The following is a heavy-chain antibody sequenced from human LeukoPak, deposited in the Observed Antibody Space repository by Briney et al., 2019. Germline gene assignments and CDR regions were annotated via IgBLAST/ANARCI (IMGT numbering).Heavy chain of an antibody. D-gene: IGHD2-21*02. CDR1: GGSISSYY. CDR2: IYYSGST. CDR3: ARAEAYCGGDCFNFDY. Sequence: SKTLSLTCTVSGGSISSYYWSWIRQPPGKGLEWIGYIYYSGSTNYNPSLKSRVTTSVDTSKNQFSLKLSSVTAADTAVYYCARAEAYCGGDCFNFDYWGQGTLVTVSS. J-gene: IGHJ4*02. V-gene: IGHV4-59*01.